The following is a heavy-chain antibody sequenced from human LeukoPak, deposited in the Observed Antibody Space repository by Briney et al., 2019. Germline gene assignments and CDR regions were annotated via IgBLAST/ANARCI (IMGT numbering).Heavy chain of an antibody. CDR3: ARRDGTY. D-gene: IGHD1-26*01. J-gene: IGHJ4*02. V-gene: IGHV4-59*08. CDR1: GGSISNYY. Sequence: PSETLSLTCTVSGGSISNYYWSWIRQPPGKGLEWIGYIYYSGSTNYNPSLKSRVTISVDTSKNQFSLKLSSVTAADTAVYYCARRDGTYWGQGTLVTVSS. CDR2: IYYSGST.